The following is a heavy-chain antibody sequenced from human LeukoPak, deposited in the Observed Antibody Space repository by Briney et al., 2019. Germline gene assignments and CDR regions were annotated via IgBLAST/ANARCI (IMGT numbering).Heavy chain of an antibody. Sequence: PSETLSLPCTVSGGSISSSSYYWGWIRQPPGKGLEWIGSIYYSGSTYYNPSLKSRVTISVDTSKNQFSLKLSSVTAADTAVYYCARDRRGSYRTDAFDIWGQGTMVTVSS. V-gene: IGHV4-39*07. D-gene: IGHD1-26*01. CDR2: IYYSGST. J-gene: IGHJ3*02. CDR3: ARDRRGSYRTDAFDI. CDR1: GGSISSSSYY.